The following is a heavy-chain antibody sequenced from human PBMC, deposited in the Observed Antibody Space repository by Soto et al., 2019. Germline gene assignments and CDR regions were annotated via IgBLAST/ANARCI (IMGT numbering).Heavy chain of an antibody. CDR1: GFTSSSNA. Sequence: PGGPLRLSSEASGFTSSSNAMSWVRQSPGQGLEWLSVINKTCGDTLYACSVKGRFTISRENFNNTLYLQMNGLRAEDKAIYYCARASGESYAGSGVFDSWRQGTRVTVAS. CDR3: ARASGESYAGSGVFDS. J-gene: IGHJ4*02. CDR2: INKTCGDT. V-gene: IGHV3-23*01. D-gene: IGHD3-10*01.